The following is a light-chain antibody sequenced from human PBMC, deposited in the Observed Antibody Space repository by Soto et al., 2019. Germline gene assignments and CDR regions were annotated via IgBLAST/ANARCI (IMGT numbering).Light chain of an antibody. CDR3: QQSYRTPYT. J-gene: IGKJ2*01. V-gene: IGKV1-39*01. Sequence: DIQMTQSPSSLSASVGDRVTITCRASQGISTYLVWYQQRQGRAPKLLIYAASSLLSGVPSRFGGSGSGTDFTLTISSLQPEDFATYYCQQSYRTPYTFGQGTKLETK. CDR1: QGISTY. CDR2: AAS.